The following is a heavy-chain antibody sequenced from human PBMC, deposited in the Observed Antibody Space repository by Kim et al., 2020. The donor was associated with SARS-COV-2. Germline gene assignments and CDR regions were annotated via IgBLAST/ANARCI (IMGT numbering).Heavy chain of an antibody. D-gene: IGHD3-10*01. V-gene: IGHV4-34*01. CDR1: GGSFSGYY. J-gene: IGHJ4*02. CDR3: ARGPRYYYGSGSPDY. Sequence: SETLSLTCAVYGGSFSGYYWSWIRQPPGKGLEWIGEINHSGSTNYNPSLKSRVTISVDTSKNQFSLKLSSVTAADTAVYYCARGPRYYYGSGSPDYWGQG. CDR2: INHSGST.